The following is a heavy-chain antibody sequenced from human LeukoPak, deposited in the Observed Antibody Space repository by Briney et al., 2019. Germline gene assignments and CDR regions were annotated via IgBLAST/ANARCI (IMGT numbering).Heavy chain of an antibody. CDR1: GGSISSSSYY. CDR3: ARLRYTIFGVVIIRNNWFDP. V-gene: IGHV4-39*07. D-gene: IGHD3-3*01. J-gene: IGHJ5*02. CDR2: INHRGST. Sequence: PSETLSLTCAVSGGSISSSSYYWGWIRQPPGKGLEWIGEINHRGSTNYNPSLKSRVTISVDTSKNQFSLKLSSVTAADTAVYYCARLRYTIFGVVIIRNNWFDPWGQGTLVTVSS.